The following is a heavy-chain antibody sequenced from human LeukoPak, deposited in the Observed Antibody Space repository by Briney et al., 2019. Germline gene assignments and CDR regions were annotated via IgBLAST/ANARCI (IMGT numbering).Heavy chain of an antibody. CDR3: TREGGGRTNDY. CDR1: GYTFTSYV. D-gene: IGHD1-14*01. J-gene: IGHJ4*02. V-gene: IGHV7-4-1*02. Sequence: ASVKVSFKASGYTFTSYVINWVRQAPGQGLEWMGWINTYTGNPTYAQGFTGRFVFSLDTSVSTAYLQISSLKAEDTAVYYCTREGGGRTNDYWGQGTLVTVSS. CDR2: INTYTGNP.